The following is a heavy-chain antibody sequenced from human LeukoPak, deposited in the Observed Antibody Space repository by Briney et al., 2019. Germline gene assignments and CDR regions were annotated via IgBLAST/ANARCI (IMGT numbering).Heavy chain of an antibody. V-gene: IGHV4-4*02. J-gene: IGHJ4*02. Sequence: SGTLSLTCAVSGGSISSSNWWSWVRQPPGKGLEWIGEIYHSGSTNYNPSLKSRVTISVDKSKNQFSLKLSSVTAADTAVYSCARCGGGSGGSCYPDYWGQGTLVTVSS. CDR3: ARCGGGSGGSCYPDY. D-gene: IGHD2-15*01. CDR2: IYHSGST. CDR1: GGSISSSNW.